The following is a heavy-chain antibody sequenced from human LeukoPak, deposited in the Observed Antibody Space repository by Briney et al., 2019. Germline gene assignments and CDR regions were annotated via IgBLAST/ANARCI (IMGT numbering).Heavy chain of an antibody. Sequence: PSETLSLTCTVSGGSISSYYWSWIRQPPGKGLEWIGYIYYSGSTNYNPSLKSRVTISVDTSKNQFSLKLSSVTAADTAVYYCARAPRTVTTFYKWFDPWGQGTLVTVSS. CDR2: IYYSGST. D-gene: IGHD4-17*01. CDR1: GGSISSYY. CDR3: ARAPRTVTTFYKWFDP. V-gene: IGHV4-59*01. J-gene: IGHJ5*02.